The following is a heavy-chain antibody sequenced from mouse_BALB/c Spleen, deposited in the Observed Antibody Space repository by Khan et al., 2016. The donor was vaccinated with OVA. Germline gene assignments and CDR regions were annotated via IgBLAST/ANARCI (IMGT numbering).Heavy chain of an antibody. Sequence: EVELVESGGDLVKPGGSLKLSCSASGFTFSTYAMSWVRQTPEKRLEWVATISSAGDYIYYQDSVRGRFTISRDNDKNTLYLQMSSLRSEDTAMYYCARHNYGPFAYWGQGTLVTVSA. CDR2: ISSAGDYI. D-gene: IGHD1-1*01. V-gene: IGHV5-9-3*01. J-gene: IGHJ3*01. CDR1: GFTFSTYA. CDR3: ARHNYGPFAY.